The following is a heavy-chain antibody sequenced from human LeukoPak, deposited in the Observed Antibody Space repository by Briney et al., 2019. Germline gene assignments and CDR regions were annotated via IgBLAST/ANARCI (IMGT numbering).Heavy chain of an antibody. V-gene: IGHV3-30*18. CDR2: ISYDGSNK. CDR3: AKFRIAAARYYYYYGMDV. J-gene: IGHJ6*02. D-gene: IGHD6-13*01. Sequence: GGSLRLSCAASGFTFSSYGMHWVRQAPGKGLEWVAVISYDGSNKYYADSVKGRFTISRDNSKNTLYLQMNSLRAEDTAVYYCAKFRIAAARYYYYYGMDVWGQGTTVTVSS. CDR1: GFTFSSYG.